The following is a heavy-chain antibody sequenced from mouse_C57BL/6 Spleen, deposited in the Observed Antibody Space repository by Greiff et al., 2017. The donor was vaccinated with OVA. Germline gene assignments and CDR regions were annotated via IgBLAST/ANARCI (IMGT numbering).Heavy chain of an antibody. D-gene: IGHD1-1*01. CDR2: ISSGSSTI. Sequence: EVQVVESGGGLVKPGGSLKLSCAASGFTFSDYGMHWVRQAPEKGLEWVAYISSGSSTIYYADTVKGRFTISRDNAKNTLFLQMTSLRTEDTAMYYWASQGSLRGSSYDWYFDVWGTGTTVTVSS. CDR1: GFTFSDYG. V-gene: IGHV5-17*01. J-gene: IGHJ1*03. CDR3: ASQGSLRGSSYDWYFDV.